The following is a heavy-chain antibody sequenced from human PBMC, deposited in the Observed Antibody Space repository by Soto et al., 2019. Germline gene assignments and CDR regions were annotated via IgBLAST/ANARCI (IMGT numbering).Heavy chain of an antibody. J-gene: IGHJ6*02. CDR3: ARNMDYYYGRGSGNGHGV. V-gene: IGHV1-2*02. CDR2: INTKFGDT. CDR1: GYTFTAYY. D-gene: IGHD3-10*02. Sequence: QVQLVQSGAEVKEPGDSVRVSCEASGYTFTAYYIHWVRRAPGQGLEWMGWINTKFGDTTYAQDFQGRVSMTRDMSISTVYMELSRLTSDDTAIYYCARNMDYYYGRGSGNGHGVWCQGTTVTVFS.